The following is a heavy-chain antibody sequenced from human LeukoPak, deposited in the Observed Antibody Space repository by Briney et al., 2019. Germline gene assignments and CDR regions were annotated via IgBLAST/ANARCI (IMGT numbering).Heavy chain of an antibody. CDR3: ARGWGAGGCYYYYYMDV. CDR1: GFTFSSYW. J-gene: IGHJ6*03. V-gene: IGHV3-7*01. Sequence: GGSLRLSCAASGFTFSSYWMSWVRQAPGKGLEWVANIKQDGSEKYYEDSVKGRFTISRDNAKNSLYLQMNSLRAEDTAVYYCARGWGAGGCYYYYYMDVWGKGTTVTVSS. D-gene: IGHD3-16*01. CDR2: IKQDGSEK.